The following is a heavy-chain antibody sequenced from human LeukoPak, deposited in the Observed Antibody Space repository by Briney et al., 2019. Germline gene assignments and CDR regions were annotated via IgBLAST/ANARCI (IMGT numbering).Heavy chain of an antibody. CDR2: INQDGSAK. J-gene: IGHJ4*02. D-gene: IGHD3-10*01. CDR1: GFTFTTYY. CDR3: AKIEGSGENY. V-gene: IGHV3-7*03. Sequence: GGSLRLSCAASGFTFTTYYMSWVRQAPGKGLEWVANINQDGSAKYYVDSVRGRFTISRDNGKNSLYLQMNSLRAEDTAVYYCAKIEGSGENYWGQGTLVTVSS.